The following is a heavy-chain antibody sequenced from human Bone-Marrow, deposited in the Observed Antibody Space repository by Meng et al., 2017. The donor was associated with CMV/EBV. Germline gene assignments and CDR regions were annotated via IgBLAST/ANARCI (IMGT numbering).Heavy chain of an antibody. D-gene: IGHD2-2*01. V-gene: IGHV1-2*02. Sequence: TCTDYDIHWVRQATGQGLEWMAWINPNTGDTNYAQRFQGRLTMTRDTSLNTVLMEMSGLISDDTAVFYCATSRQGEPAPDFSGLDVWGQGTTVTVSS. CDR3: ATSRQGEPAPDFSGLDV. CDR1: TCTDYD. J-gene: IGHJ6*02. CDR2: INPNTGDT.